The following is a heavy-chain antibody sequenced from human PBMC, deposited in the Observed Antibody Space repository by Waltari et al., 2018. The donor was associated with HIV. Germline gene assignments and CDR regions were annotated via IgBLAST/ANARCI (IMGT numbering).Heavy chain of an antibody. D-gene: IGHD6-6*01. CDR3: ARDRTRYYFDS. V-gene: IGHV3-48*01. CDR1: GFSFSSYS. CDR2: ISTSSSAI. J-gene: IGHJ4*02. Sequence: EVQLVESGGGLVQPGGSLRLSCTASGFSFSSYSMNWVRQAPGNGLEWVSYISTSSSAIFDADSVKGRFTISRDTAKNSLYLQMNSLRAEDTAVYYCARDRTRYYFDSWGQGTLVTVSS.